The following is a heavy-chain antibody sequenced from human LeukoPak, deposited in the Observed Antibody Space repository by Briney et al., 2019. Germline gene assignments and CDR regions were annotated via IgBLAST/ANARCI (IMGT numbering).Heavy chain of an antibody. V-gene: IGHV4-61*02. CDR3: ARYESYGPLDS. CDR2: IYTSGST. D-gene: IGHD1-26*01. J-gene: IGHJ4*02. Sequence: PSETLSLSCTVSGGSISSGSYYWSWIRQPAGKGLEWIGRIYTSGSTNYNPSLKSRVTISVDTSKNQFSLKLSSVTPADPAVNSCARYESYGPLDSWGKGTPVTVSS. CDR1: GGSISSGSYY.